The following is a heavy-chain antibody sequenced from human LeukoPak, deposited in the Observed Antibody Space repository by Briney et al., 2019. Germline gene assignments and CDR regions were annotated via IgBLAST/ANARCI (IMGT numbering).Heavy chain of an antibody. CDR3: ARIPGGSGSQYDY. CDR2: INSDGSST. CDR1: GFTFSSYW. Sequence: GGSLRLSCAASGFTFSSYWMHWVRQAPGKGLVRVSRINSDGSSTFYADSVKGRFTTSRDNAENTVYLQMNSLRADDTAVYYCARIPGGSGSQYDYWGQGTLVIVSS. J-gene: IGHJ4*02. D-gene: IGHD3-10*01. V-gene: IGHV3-74*01.